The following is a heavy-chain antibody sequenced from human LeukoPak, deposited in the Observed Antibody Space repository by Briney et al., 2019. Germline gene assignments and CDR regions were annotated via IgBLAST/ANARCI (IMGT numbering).Heavy chain of an antibody. J-gene: IGHJ5*02. CDR3: ARVATVTYGDPRMNWFDP. CDR1: RYTFSNYD. Sequence: GASVKVSCKASRYTFSNYDINWVRQATGQGLEWMGWMSPNSGNTGYAQKFQGRVTMTRDTSISTAYMELSRLTSDDTAVYYCARVATVTYGDPRMNWFDPWGQGTLVTVSS. CDR2: MSPNSGNT. D-gene: IGHD4-17*01. V-gene: IGHV1-8*01.